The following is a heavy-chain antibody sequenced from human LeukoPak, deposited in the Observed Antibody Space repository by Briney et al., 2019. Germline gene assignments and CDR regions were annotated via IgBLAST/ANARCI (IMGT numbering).Heavy chain of an antibody. CDR1: GFTFSSYS. D-gene: IGHD6-19*01. CDR3: ARDSVAGTRAFDY. J-gene: IGHJ4*02. Sequence: GGSLRLSCAASGFTFSSYSMKWVRQAPGKGLEWVSSISSSSSYIYYADSVKGRFTTSRDNAKNSLYLQMNSLRAEDTAVYYCARDSVAGTRAFDYWGQGTLVTVSS. CDR2: ISSSSSYI. V-gene: IGHV3-21*01.